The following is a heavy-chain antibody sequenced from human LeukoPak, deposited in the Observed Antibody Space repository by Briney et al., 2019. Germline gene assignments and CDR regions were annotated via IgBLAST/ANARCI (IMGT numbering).Heavy chain of an antibody. CDR1: GFSFSSYE. CDR2: ISSTGRTV. D-gene: IGHD2-2*01. CDR3: ASHPPSYHD. J-gene: IGHJ4*02. Sequence: GGSLRLSCAASGFSFSSYEMNWVRQAPGKGLEWVSYISSTGRTVYYADSVRGRFTISRGNANNTLYLQMNSLRAENTAVYYCASHPPSYHDWGQGTLVTVSS. V-gene: IGHV3-48*03.